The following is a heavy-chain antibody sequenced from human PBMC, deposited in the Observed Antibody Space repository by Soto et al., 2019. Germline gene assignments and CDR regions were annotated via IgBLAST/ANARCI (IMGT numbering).Heavy chain of an antibody. CDR3: ATEAAHHDAFDV. Sequence: QLHLQESGPGLVKPSETLSLTCGVSGASISNSDYYWVWIRQPPGQGLEWIATVHFRGKTYYNVSLKTRLTISLDPSKNLFSLRLTSLTAADTAVYYCATEAAHHDAFDVWGQGTRVTVSS. D-gene: IGHD2-15*01. CDR1: GASISNSDYY. V-gene: IGHV4-39*02. J-gene: IGHJ3*01. CDR2: VHFRGKT.